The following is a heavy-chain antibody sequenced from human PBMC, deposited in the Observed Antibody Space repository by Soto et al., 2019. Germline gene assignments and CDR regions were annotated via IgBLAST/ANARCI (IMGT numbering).Heavy chain of an antibody. J-gene: IGHJ6*02. V-gene: IGHV4-59*01. D-gene: IGHD3-10*01. CDR3: ARGRGSGSSFYYYGMDV. CDR2: IYYSGST. CDR1: GGSISSYY. Sequence: PSETLSLTCTVSGGSISSYYWSWIRQPPGKGLEWIGYIYYSGSTNYNPSLKSRVTISVDTSKNQFSLKLSSVTAADTAGYYCARGRGSGSSFYYYGMDVWGQGTTVTVSS.